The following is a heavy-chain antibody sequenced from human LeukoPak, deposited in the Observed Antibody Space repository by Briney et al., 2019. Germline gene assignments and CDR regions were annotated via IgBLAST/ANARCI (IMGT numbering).Heavy chain of an antibody. J-gene: IGHJ4*02. CDR2: IYTSGST. D-gene: IGHD3-16*02. CDR3: ARGVRDYVWGSYRDYFDY. Sequence: SQTLSLTCTVSGGSISSGSYYWSWIRQPAGKGLEWIGRIYTSGSTNYNPSLKSRVTISVDTSKNQFSLKLSSVTAADTAVYYCARGVRDYVWGSYRDYFDYWGQGTLVTVSS. V-gene: IGHV4-61*02. CDR1: GGSISSGSYY.